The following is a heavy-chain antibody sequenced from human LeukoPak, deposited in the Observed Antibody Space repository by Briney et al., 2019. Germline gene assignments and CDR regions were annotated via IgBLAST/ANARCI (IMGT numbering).Heavy chain of an antibody. CDR1: GFTFSSYS. CDR2: ISSSSSYI. CDR3: ARERGGSWFDY. D-gene: IGHD6-13*01. J-gene: IGHJ4*02. Sequence: PGGSLRLSCAASGFTFSSYSMNWVRQAPGKGLEWVSSISSSSSYIYYADSVKGRFTISRDNAKNSLYLQMNSLGDEDTAVYFCARERGGSWFDYWGQGTLVTVSS. V-gene: IGHV3-21*01.